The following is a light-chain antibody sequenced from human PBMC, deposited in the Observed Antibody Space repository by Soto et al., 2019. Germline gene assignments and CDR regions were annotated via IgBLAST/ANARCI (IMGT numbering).Light chain of an antibody. Sequence: EIVLTQSPGTLSLSPGERATLACRASQSVRSNYLAWYQQKPGQAPRLLIYGASSRATGIPDRFSGSGSGTDFTLTISRLEPEDLAVYYCQQYNKWPWTFGQGTKVEI. V-gene: IGKV3-20*01. CDR1: QSVRSNY. CDR3: QQYNKWPWT. CDR2: GAS. J-gene: IGKJ1*01.